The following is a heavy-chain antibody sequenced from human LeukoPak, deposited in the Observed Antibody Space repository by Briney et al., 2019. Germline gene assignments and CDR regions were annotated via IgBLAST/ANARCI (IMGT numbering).Heavy chain of an antibody. V-gene: IGHV3-11*04. Sequence: GRSLRLSCAASGFTFSDYYMSWIRQAPGKGLEWVSYIRTSGTTIYHADSVKGRFTISRDNAKNSLYLQMNSLRAEDTAVYYCARAENNWNYVLDYWGQGTLVTVSS. CDR3: ARAENNWNYVLDY. CDR1: GFTFSDYY. J-gene: IGHJ4*02. D-gene: IGHD1-7*01. CDR2: IRTSGTTI.